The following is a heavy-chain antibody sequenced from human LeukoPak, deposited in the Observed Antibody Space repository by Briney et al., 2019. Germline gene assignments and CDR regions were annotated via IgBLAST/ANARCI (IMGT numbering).Heavy chain of an antibody. J-gene: IGHJ3*02. D-gene: IGHD2-2*01. CDR2: VSGLSNYI. CDR1: GFTFSDYR. CDR3: ARVGCTTTSCRLADAFDI. Sequence: GGSLRLSCAGSGFTFSDYRVDWVRQAPGKGLEWVASVSGLSNYIYYANSVKGRFTVSRDNAKSSLYLQMDRLRAEDTAVFYCARVGCTTTSCRLADAFDIWGQGTMVTVSA. V-gene: IGHV3-21*01.